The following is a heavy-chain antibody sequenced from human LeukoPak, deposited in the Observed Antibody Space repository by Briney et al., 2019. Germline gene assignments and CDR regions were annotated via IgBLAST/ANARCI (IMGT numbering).Heavy chain of an antibody. Sequence: GESLKISCKGFGYRFTNYWIGWVRQMPGKGLEWMGIIYPGDSDTRYSPSFQGQVTISADKSINAAYLQWSSLKASDTAMYYCVLAGSGSYYFDYWGQGILVTVSS. CDR2: IYPGDSDT. CDR1: GYRFTNYW. D-gene: IGHD3-10*01. J-gene: IGHJ4*02. CDR3: VLAGSGSYYFDY. V-gene: IGHV5-51*01.